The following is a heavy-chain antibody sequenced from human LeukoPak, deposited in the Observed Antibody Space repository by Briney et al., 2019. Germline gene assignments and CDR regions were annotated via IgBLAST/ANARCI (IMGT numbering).Heavy chain of an antibody. D-gene: IGHD3-10*02. Sequence: SETLSLTCAVSGGSISSGGYSWSWIRQPPGKGLEWIGYIYHSGSTYYNPSLKSRVTISVDTSKNQFSLKLSSVTAADTAVYYCARATVMFGEFATWGQGTLVTVSS. CDR3: ARATVMFGEFAT. CDR1: GGSISSGGYS. V-gene: IGHV4-30-2*05. CDR2: IYHSGST. J-gene: IGHJ5*02.